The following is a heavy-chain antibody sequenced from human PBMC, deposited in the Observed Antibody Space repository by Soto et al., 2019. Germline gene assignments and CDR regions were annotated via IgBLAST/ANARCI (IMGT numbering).Heavy chain of an antibody. V-gene: IGHV3-23*01. Sequence: PGGSLRLSCAASGFTFSSYAMSWVRQAPGKGLEWVSAISGSGGSTYYADSVRGRFTISRDNSKNTLYLQMNSLRAEGTAVYYCAKDLKNRWQQLVTFFDYWGQGTLVTVSS. J-gene: IGHJ4*02. D-gene: IGHD6-13*01. CDR1: GFTFSSYA. CDR2: ISGSGGST. CDR3: AKDLKNRWQQLVTFFDY.